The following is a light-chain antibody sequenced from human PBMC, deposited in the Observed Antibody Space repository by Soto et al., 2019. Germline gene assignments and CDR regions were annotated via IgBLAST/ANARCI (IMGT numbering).Light chain of an antibody. J-gene: IGKJ5*01. Sequence: EIELTQSPALVSVSPGERATLSCRASQGVXRCLAWYERKPGQAPRMLTXDQSTRATAIPARFSGSGSGKEFTLTISSLQSAHFAGYYCQQYNNLPMSTFGQGTRLEIK. CDR3: QQYNNLPMST. CDR2: DQS. CDR1: QGVXRC. V-gene: IGKV3-15*01.